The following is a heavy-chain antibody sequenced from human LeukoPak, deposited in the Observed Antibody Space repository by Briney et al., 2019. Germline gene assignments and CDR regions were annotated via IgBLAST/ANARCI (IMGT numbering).Heavy chain of an antibody. D-gene: IGHD4-17*01. CDR3: ARDDPPTTVVTQYGMDV. CDR1: GHTFTGYY. Sequence: ASVKVSCKASGHTFTGYYMHWVRQAPGQGLEWMGWINPNSGGTNYAQKFQGRVTMTRDTSISTAYMELSRLRSDDTAVYYCARDDPPTTVVTQYGMDVWGQGTTVTVSS. CDR2: INPNSGGT. V-gene: IGHV1-2*02. J-gene: IGHJ6*02.